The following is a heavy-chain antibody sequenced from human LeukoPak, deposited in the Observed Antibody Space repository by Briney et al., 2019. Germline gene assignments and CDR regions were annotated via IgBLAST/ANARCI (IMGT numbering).Heavy chain of an antibody. CDR3: AKDRSSGWYDKYFQH. CDR2: ISASGGST. J-gene: IGHJ1*01. V-gene: IGHV3-23*01. Sequence: GGSLRLSCVASGFTFSSYAMSWVRQAPGKGLEWVSAISASGGSTYYADSVKGRFTISRDDSKSTLYLQMNSLRAEDTAVYYCAKDRSSGWYDKYFQHWGQGTLVTVSS. CDR1: GFTFSSYA. D-gene: IGHD6-19*01.